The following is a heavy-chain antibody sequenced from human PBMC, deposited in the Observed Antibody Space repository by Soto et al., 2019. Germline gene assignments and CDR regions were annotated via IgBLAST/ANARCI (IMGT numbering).Heavy chain of an antibody. CDR3: ARDRPNYYGSGSYLDY. J-gene: IGHJ4*02. CDR2: IYYSGST. CDR1: GGSISSGGYY. Sequence: PSETLSLTCTVSGGSISSGGYYWSWIRQHPGKGLEWIGYIYYSGSTYYNPSLKSRVTISVDTSKNQFSLKLSSVTAADTAVYYCARDRPNYYGSGSYLDYWGQGTLVTVSS. V-gene: IGHV4-31*03. D-gene: IGHD3-10*01.